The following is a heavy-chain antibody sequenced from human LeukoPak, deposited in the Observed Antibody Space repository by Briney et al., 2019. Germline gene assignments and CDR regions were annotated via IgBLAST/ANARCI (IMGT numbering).Heavy chain of an antibody. CDR1: GFTLSSNY. CDR3: ARGPWGIVGGDGAFDI. V-gene: IGHV3-53*01. CDR2: IYSGGST. D-gene: IGHD2-21*02. J-gene: IGHJ3*02. Sequence: GGSPRLSCAASGFTLSSNYMSWLRQAPGKGLEWVSIIYSGGSTYYADSVKGRFTISRDNPKNTLYLQMNSLRADDMAVYYCARGPWGIVGGDGAFDIWGQGTMVTVSS.